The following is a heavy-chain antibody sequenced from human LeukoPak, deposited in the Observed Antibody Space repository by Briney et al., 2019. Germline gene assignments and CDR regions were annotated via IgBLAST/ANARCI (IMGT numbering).Heavy chain of an antibody. V-gene: IGHV3-23*01. J-gene: IGHJ4*02. CDR1: GFTFSSYG. D-gene: IGHD1-26*01. CDR2: ISGSGGST. Sequence: GGSLRLSCAASGFTFSSYGMSWVRQAPGKGLEWVSAISGSGGSTYYADSVKGRFTISRDNSKNTLYLQMNSLRAEDTAVYYCAKDLWELLGGFDYWGQGTLVTVSS. CDR3: AKDLWELLGGFDY.